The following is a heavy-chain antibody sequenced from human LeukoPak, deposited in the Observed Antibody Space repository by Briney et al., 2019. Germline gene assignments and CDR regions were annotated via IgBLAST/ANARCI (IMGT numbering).Heavy chain of an antibody. CDR1: GGSISSYY. CDR2: IYYSGST. V-gene: IGHV4-59*01. J-gene: IGHJ4*02. CDR3: ARGLYPHISEGSDY. Sequence: SETLSLTCTVSGGSISSYYWSWIRQPPGKGLEWIGYIYYSGSTNYNPSLKSRVTISVDTSKNQFSLKLSSVTAADTAVYYCARGLYPHISEGSDYWGQGTLVTVSS. D-gene: IGHD6-19*01.